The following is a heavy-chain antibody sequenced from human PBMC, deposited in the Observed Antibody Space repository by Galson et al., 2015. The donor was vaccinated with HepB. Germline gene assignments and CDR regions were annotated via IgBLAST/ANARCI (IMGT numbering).Heavy chain of an antibody. V-gene: IGHV3-48*01. CDR2: ISSSSSTI. CDR1: GFTFSSYS. Sequence: SLRLSCAASGFTFSSYSMNWVRQAPGKGLEWVSYISSSSSTIYYADSMKGRFTISRDNAKNSLYLQMNSLKTEDTAVYYCTRDPTMIVVVIGGGAFDIWGQGTMVTVSS. CDR3: TRDPTMIVVVIGGGAFDI. J-gene: IGHJ3*02. D-gene: IGHD3-22*01.